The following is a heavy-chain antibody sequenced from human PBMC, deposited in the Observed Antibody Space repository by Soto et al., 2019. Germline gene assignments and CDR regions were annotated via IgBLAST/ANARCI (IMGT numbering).Heavy chain of an antibody. CDR1: GFTFSTYW. CDR2: IKLDGSEK. J-gene: IGHJ4*02. V-gene: IGHV3-7*01. Sequence: EVQLVESGGGLVQPGGSLRLSCAASGFTFSTYWMTWVRQAPGKGLEWVASIKLDGSEKQYVDSVKGRFTISRDNAKESLHLQMNSLRGEDSGLYYCARGTTAADWGQGTRVTVSS. CDR3: ARGTTAAD. D-gene: IGHD6-25*01.